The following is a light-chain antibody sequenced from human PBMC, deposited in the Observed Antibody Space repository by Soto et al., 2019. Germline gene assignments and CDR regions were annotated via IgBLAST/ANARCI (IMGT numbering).Light chain of an antibody. CDR2: SAS. J-gene: IGKJ1*01. Sequence: DIQMTQSQSSLSASVGDRVTISCRASQGISNYLAWYQQKAGTAPQLLIYSASTLQSGVPSRFSGSGSGTDFTLTISSLQPEDVATYYCQKYNSAPWTFGQGTKVEIK. CDR1: QGISNY. CDR3: QKYNSAPWT. V-gene: IGKV1-27*01.